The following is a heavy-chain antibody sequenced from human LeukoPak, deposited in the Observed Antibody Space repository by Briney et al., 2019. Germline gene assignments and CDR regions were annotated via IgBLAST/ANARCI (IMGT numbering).Heavy chain of an antibody. CDR3: AKDRSGWDKTFDY. CDR2: ISWNSGSI. Sequence: TGGSLRLSCAASGFTFEDYAMHWVRQAPGKGLEWVSGISWNSGSIAYADSVKGRFTISRDSAKNSLYLQMNSLRAEDTALYYCAKDRSGWDKTFDYWGQGTLVTVSS. J-gene: IGHJ4*02. D-gene: IGHD6-19*01. V-gene: IGHV3-9*01. CDR1: GFTFEDYA.